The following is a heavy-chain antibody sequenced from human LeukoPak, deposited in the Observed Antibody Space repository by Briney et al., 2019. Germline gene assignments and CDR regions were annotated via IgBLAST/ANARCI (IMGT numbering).Heavy chain of an antibody. CDR2: VSGSGDGT. CDR3: AKERLGGNYGDYAVDY. Sequence: GGSLRLSCAASGFTFTSYAMGWVCQAPGKGLEWVSSVSGSGDGTYYADSVKGRFTISRDNSKKTLDLHMDSLRAEYTAVYYCAKERLGGNYGDYAVDYWGQGTMVTVSS. D-gene: IGHD4-17*01. V-gene: IGHV3-23*01. CDR1: GFTFTSYA. J-gene: IGHJ4*02.